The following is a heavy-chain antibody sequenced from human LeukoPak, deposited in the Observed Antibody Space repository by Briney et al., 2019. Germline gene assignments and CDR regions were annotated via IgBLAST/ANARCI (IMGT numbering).Heavy chain of an antibody. D-gene: IGHD3-22*01. J-gene: IGHJ3*02. CDR2: IYYSGST. CDR3: ASIVVVRGPDAFDI. Sequence: SETLSLTCTVSGGSISSSSYYWGWIRQLPGKGLEWIGSIYYSGSTYYNPSLKSRVTISVDTSKNQFSLKLSSVTAADTAVYYCASIVVVRGPDAFDIWGQGTMVTVSS. V-gene: IGHV4-39*07. CDR1: GGSISSSSYY.